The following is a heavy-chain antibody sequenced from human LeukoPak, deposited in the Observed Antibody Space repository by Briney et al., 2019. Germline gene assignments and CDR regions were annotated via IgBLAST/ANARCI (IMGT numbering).Heavy chain of an antibody. Sequence: SETLSLTCAVSGGSISSGGYYWSWIRQHPGKGLEWIGYIYYSGSTYYNPSLKSRVTISVDTSKNQFSLKLSSVTAADTAVYYCARDHSSSWAAYYYYGMDVWGQGTTVTVSS. CDR1: GGSISSGGYY. CDR3: ARDHSSSWAAYYYYGMDV. J-gene: IGHJ6*02. V-gene: IGHV4-31*11. D-gene: IGHD6-13*01. CDR2: IYYSGST.